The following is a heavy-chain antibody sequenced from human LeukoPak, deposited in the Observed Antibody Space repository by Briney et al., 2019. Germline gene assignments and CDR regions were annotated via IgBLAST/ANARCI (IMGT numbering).Heavy chain of an antibody. J-gene: IGHJ4*02. V-gene: IGHV3-30*02. D-gene: IGHD1-1*01. Sequence: GGSLRLSCAASGFTFSDYYMSWIRQAPGKGLEWVAFIQYDGRNKYYADSVKGRFTISRDNSKNTLYLQMNSLRAEDTAVYYCAEDQKLQPFHYWGQGTLVTVSS. CDR3: AEDQKLQPFHY. CDR2: IQYDGRNK. CDR1: GFTFSDYY.